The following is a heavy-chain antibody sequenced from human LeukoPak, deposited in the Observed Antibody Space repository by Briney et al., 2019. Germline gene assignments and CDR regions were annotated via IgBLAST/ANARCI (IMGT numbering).Heavy chain of an antibody. D-gene: IGHD2-2*01. CDR2: FDPEDGET. CDR3: ATRTYAHWFDY. Sequence: ASVNVSCQFSVYTLTELSMHWVRPAPAKGREGMGGFDPEDGETIYAQKFQGRATMTENTSTYTAYMELSSLRSEDTAVYYCATRTYAHWFDYWGQGTLVTVSS. J-gene: IGHJ4*02. CDR1: VYTLTELS. V-gene: IGHV1-24*01.